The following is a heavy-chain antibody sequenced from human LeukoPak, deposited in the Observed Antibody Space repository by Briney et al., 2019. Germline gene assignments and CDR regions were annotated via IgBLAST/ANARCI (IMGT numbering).Heavy chain of an antibody. Sequence: SETLSLTCAVYGGSLSAYYWTWIRQPPGKGLEWIGEINHGGSTNYNPSLKSRVTMSVDTSKNQFSLKLSSVTAADTAVYYCARVSVAGTYDYWGQGTLVTVSS. CDR1: GGSLSAYY. D-gene: IGHD6-19*01. CDR3: ARVSVAGTYDY. J-gene: IGHJ4*02. V-gene: IGHV4-34*01. CDR2: INHGGST.